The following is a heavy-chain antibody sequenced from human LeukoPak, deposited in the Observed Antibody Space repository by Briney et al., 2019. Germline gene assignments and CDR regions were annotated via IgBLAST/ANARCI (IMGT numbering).Heavy chain of an antibody. Sequence: GSLRLSCAASGFTFSSYEMNWVRQAPGKGLEWVSYISSSGSTIYYADSVKGRFTISRDNAKNSLYLQMNSLRAEDMALYYCAKDIGGRFSYYFDYWGQGTLVTVS. D-gene: IGHD3-3*01. CDR2: ISSSGSTI. J-gene: IGHJ4*02. CDR3: AKDIGGRFSYYFDY. CDR1: GFTFSSYE. V-gene: IGHV3-48*03.